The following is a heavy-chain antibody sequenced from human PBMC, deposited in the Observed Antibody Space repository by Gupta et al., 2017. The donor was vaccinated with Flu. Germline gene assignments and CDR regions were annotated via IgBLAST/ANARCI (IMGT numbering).Heavy chain of an antibody. V-gene: IGHV1-18*04. CDR3: ARRAPKWERGGGRWLDP. CDR2: ISAYSGNT. Sequence: YGISWVRQAPGQGLEWMGWISAYSGNTNYAQKFQGRITMTTDTSTSTGYMELRSLRSDDTAVYYCARRAPKWERGGGRWLDPCGQG. J-gene: IGHJ5*02. D-gene: IGHD1-26*01. CDR1: YG.